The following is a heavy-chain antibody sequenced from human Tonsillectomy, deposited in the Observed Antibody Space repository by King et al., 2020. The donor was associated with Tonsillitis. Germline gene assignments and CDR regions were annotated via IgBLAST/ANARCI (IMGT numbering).Heavy chain of an antibody. CDR3: ARDNFLKIYDSETSHRRGPETLDS. CDR2: IIPIFGTA. J-gene: IGHJ4*02. CDR1: GGSFITYA. V-gene: IGHV1-69*01. Sequence: HVQLVESGAEVKKPGSSVKVSCKASGGSFITYAINWVRQAPGQGLEWMGGIIPIFGTANYAQNFQGRVTITADASTSTAYMELSSLRSEDTAVYYCARDNFLKIYDSETSHRRGPETLDSWGQGTLVTVSS. D-gene: IGHD3-10*01.